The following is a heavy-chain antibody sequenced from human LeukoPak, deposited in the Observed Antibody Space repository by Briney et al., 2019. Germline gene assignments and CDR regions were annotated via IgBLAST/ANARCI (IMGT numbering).Heavy chain of an antibody. Sequence: ASVKVSCKASGYTFTSYYMHWVRQAPGQGLEWMGIINPSGGSTSYAQKFQGRVTMTRDMSTSTVYMELSSLRSEDTAVYYCARVGPSDAFDIWGQGTMVTASS. D-gene: IGHD3/OR15-3a*01. CDR3: ARVGPSDAFDI. V-gene: IGHV1-46*01. CDR1: GYTFTSYY. CDR2: INPSGGST. J-gene: IGHJ3*02.